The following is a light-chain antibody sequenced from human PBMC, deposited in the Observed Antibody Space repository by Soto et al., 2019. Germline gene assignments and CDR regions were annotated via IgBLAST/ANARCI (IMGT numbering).Light chain of an antibody. CDR3: SSYTSSNTLV. CDR1: SSDIGGYNY. CDR2: EVT. Sequence: QSALTQPASVSGSPGQSITISCTGGSSDIGGYNYVSWFQQHPGNAPKLMIYEVTNRPSGVSNRFSGSKSGSTASLTISGLQAEDEADYYCSSYTSSNTLVFGTGTKLTVL. V-gene: IGLV2-14*01. J-gene: IGLJ1*01.